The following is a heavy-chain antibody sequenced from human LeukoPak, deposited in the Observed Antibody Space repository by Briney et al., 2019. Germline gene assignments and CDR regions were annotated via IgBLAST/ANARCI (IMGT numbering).Heavy chain of an antibody. Sequence: NTSETLSLTCTVSGGSISSSSYYWGWIRQPPGKGLEWIGSIYHSGSTYYNPSLKSRVTISVDTSKNQFSLKLSSVTAADTAVYYCARVGGSYPNYFDYWGQGTLVTVSS. CDR2: IYHSGST. V-gene: IGHV4-39*07. D-gene: IGHD1-26*01. J-gene: IGHJ4*02. CDR1: GGSISSSSYY. CDR3: ARVGGSYPNYFDY.